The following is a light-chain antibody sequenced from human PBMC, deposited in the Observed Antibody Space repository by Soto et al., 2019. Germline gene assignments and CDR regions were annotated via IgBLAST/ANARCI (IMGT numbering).Light chain of an antibody. J-gene: IGKJ1*01. CDR1: QSISTY. V-gene: IGKV1-39*01. Sequence: DIPMTQSPFLVSASVGDRVTISCRASQSISTYLNWYLQRPGQAPELLIYAASSLQSAVPSRFSGSGSGTDFTLTISSLQLEDFATYYCQQTYSYPRTFGQGTKVEMK. CDR2: AAS. CDR3: QQTYSYPRT.